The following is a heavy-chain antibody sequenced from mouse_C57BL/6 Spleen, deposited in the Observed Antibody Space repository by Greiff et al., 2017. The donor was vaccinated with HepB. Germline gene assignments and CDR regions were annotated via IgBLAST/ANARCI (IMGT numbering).Heavy chain of an antibody. V-gene: IGHV1-82*01. CDR2: IYPGDGDT. Sequence: QVQLKQSGPELVKPGASVKISCKASGYAFSSSWMNWVKQRPGKGLEWIGRIYPGDGDTNYNGKFKGKATLTADKSSSTAYMQLSSLTSEDSAVYFCARRTAQATLAYWGQGTLVTVSA. CDR1: GYAFSSSW. D-gene: IGHD3-2*02. CDR3: ARRTAQATLAY. J-gene: IGHJ3*01.